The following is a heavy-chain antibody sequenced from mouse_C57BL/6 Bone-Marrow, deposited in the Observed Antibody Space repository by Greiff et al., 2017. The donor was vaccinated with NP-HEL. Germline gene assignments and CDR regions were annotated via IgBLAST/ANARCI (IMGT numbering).Heavy chain of an antibody. V-gene: IGHV1-64*01. CDR1: GYTFTSYW. CDR3: ARSWAAWFAY. Sequence: QVHVKQPGAELVKPGASVKLSCKASGYTFTSYWMHWVKQRPGQGLEWIGMIHPNSGSTNYNEKLKSKATLTVDKSSSTAYMKLSSLTSEDSAVYYCARSWAAWFAYWGQGTLVTVSA. J-gene: IGHJ3*01. CDR2: IHPNSGST. D-gene: IGHD4-1*01.